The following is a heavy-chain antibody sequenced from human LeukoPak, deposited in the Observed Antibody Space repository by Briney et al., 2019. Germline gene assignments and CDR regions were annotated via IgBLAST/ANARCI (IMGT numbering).Heavy chain of an antibody. J-gene: IGHJ4*02. CDR2: MNSNRGNK. V-gene: IGHV1-8*01. CDR3: ARVGDFWSGDYTDLDY. Sequence: ASVKLSCKASGYTFTSYDINWVRQATGQGLEWMGWMNSNRGNKGYAQKFEGRVTMTRNTSISTAYMELRSLRSEDTAVYYCARVGDFWSGDYTDLDYWGQGNLVTVSS. D-gene: IGHD3-3*01. CDR1: GYTFTSYD.